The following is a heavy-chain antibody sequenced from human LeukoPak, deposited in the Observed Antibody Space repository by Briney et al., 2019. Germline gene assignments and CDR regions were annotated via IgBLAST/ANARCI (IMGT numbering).Heavy chain of an antibody. V-gene: IGHV1-69-2*01. CDR3: ATAVVVVAATSWFDP. CDR2: VDPEDGET. Sequence: ASVKVSCKVSGYTFTDYYMHWVQQAPGKGLEWMGLVDPEDGETIYAEKFQGRVTITADTSTETAYMELGSLRSEGTAVYYCATAVVVVAATSWFDPWSQGTLVTVSS. D-gene: IGHD2-15*01. J-gene: IGHJ5*02. CDR1: GYTFTDYY.